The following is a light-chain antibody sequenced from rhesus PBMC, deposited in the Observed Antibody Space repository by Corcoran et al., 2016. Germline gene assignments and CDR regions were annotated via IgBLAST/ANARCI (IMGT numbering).Light chain of an antibody. Sequence: DIQMTQSPSSLSASVGDRVTITCRASENVNNYLHWYQQKPGKAPKLLIYAASTLQSGVRSRFSGSGSGTYYTFTISSLQPEDVATYYCQHSYGTPLTFGGGTKVEIK. CDR1: ENVNNY. J-gene: IGKJ4*01. CDR2: AAS. CDR3: QHSYGTPLT. V-gene: IGKV1-74*01.